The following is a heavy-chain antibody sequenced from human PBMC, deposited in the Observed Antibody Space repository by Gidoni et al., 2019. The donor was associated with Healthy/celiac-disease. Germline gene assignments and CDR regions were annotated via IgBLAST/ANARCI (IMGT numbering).Heavy chain of an antibody. CDR2: ISGSGGST. D-gene: IGHD2-2*01. V-gene: IGHV3-23*01. J-gene: IGHJ4*02. CDR1: GFTFSSYA. Sequence: EVQLLESGGGLVQPGGSLRLSCAASGFTFSSYAMSWVRQAPGKGLEWVSAISGSGGSTYYADSVKGRFTISRDNSKNTLYLQMNSLRAEDTAVYYCAKADQIIVVVPAAYFDYWGQGTLVTISS. CDR3: AKADQIIVVVPAAYFDY.